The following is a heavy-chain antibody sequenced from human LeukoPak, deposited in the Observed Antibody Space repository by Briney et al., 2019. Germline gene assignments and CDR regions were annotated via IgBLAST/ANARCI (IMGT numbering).Heavy chain of an antibody. CDR1: GGSFSGYY. V-gene: IGHV4-34*01. Sequence: SEPLSLTCAVYGGSFSGYYWSWIRQPPGEGLEWIGEINHSGSTNYNPSLKSRVTISVDTSKNQFSLKLSSVTAADTAVYYCARVPRRGYSSLYYFDYWGQGTLVTVSS. J-gene: IGHJ4*02. CDR3: ARVPRRGYSSLYYFDY. D-gene: IGHD6-13*01. CDR2: INHSGST.